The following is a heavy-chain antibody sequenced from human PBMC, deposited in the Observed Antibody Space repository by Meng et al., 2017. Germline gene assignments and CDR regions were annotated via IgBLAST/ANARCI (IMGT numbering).Heavy chain of an antibody. J-gene: IGHJ4*02. V-gene: IGHV2-5*02. D-gene: IGHD2-2*01. CDR3: AHRQDSSYDD. Sequence: QITMKDAGPRVVTPTQPLRRTCTVSGFSLGTSGVGVGWFRQPPGKALEWLALIYWDDDKRYSPSLKSRLTITKDTSKNQVVLTMTNMDPVDTATYYCAHRQDSSYDDWGQGTLVIVSS. CDR2: IYWDDDK. CDR1: GFSLGTSGVG.